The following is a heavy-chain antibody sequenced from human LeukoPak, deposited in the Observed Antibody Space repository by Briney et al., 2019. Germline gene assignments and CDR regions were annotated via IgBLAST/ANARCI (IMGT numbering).Heavy chain of an antibody. CDR1: GFTVSSNY. CDR2: MYSGGST. D-gene: IGHD6-13*01. J-gene: IGHJ4*02. V-gene: IGHV3-53*04. Sequence: GGSLRLSCVVSGFTVSSNYMSWVRQAPGKGLEWVSVMYSGGSTYYADSVKGRFTISRHNSKNTLYLEINSLRPDDTAVYYCATLGPLGYSSSWYYFDYWGQGTLVTVSS. CDR3: ATLGPLGYSSSWYYFDY.